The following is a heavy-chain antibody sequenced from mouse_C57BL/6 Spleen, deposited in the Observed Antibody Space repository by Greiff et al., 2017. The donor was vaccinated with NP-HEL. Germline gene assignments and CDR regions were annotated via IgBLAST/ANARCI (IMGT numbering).Heavy chain of an antibody. CDR1: GYTFTDYN. J-gene: IGHJ1*03. CDR3: ARELGRGYFDV. V-gene: IGHV1-18*01. CDR2: INPNNGGT. D-gene: IGHD4-1*01. Sequence: EVQLQQSGPELVKPGASVKIPCKASGYTFTDYNMDWVKQSHGKSLEWIGDINPNNGGTIYNQKFKGKATLTVDKSSSTAYMELRSLTSEDTAVYYCARELGRGYFDVWVTGTTVTVSS.